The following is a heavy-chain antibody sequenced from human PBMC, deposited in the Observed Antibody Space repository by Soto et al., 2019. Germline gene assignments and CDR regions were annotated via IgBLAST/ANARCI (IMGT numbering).Heavy chain of an antibody. CDR2: IYSGGST. D-gene: IGHD3-10*01. V-gene: IGHV3-53*01. CDR1: GFTFSSNY. J-gene: IGHJ6*02. CDR3: ARDAAPYYYGSGSYYPLYYGMDV. Sequence: PXVSLTLSCAASGFTFSSNYKSWVRQAPGKGLEWVSVIYSGGSTYYADSVKGRFTISRDNSKNTLYLQMNSLRTEDTAVYYCARDAAPYYYGSGSYYPLYYGMDVWGQGTTVTVSS.